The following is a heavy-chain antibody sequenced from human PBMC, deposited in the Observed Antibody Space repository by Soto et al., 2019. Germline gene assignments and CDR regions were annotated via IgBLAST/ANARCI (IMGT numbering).Heavy chain of an antibody. CDR2: IYYSGST. J-gene: IGHJ6*02. CDR3: ARDTVEGRITMVRGVKARHYYYGMDV. Sequence: PSETLSLTCTVSGGSVSSGSYYWSWIRQPPGKGLEWIGYIYYSGSTNYNPSLKSRVTISVDTSKNQFSLKLSSVTAADTAVYYCARDTVEGRITMVRGVKARHYYYGMDVWGQGTTVTVSS. CDR1: GGSVSSGSYY. D-gene: IGHD3-10*01. V-gene: IGHV4-61*01.